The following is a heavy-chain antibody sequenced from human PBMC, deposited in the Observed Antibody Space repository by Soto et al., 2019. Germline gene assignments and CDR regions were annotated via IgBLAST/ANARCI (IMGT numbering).Heavy chain of an antibody. J-gene: IGHJ6*02. CDR1: GGSISSTNYY. V-gene: IGHV4-39*01. D-gene: IGHD2-8*01. CDR2: IYYSGTT. Sequence: SETLSLTCTVSGGSISSTNYYWGWVRQPPGKGLEWIGSIYYSGTTYYNPSLKSRVTISVDTSKKQFSLKLSSVTAADTAVYYCARHSCTTATCYWFYYYYMDVWGQGTTVTVSS. CDR3: ARHSCTTATCYWFYYYYMDV.